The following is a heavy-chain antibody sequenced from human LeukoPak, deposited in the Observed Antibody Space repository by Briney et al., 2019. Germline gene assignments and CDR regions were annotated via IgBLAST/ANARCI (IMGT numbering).Heavy chain of an antibody. CDR1: GFTFSSYD. D-gene: IGHD6-19*01. CDR2: IGAAGDT. V-gene: IGHV3-13*01. CDR3: ARGFGYSSGWNNYYYGMDV. Sequence: PGGSLRLSCAASGFTFSSYDMHWVRQATGKGLEWVSAIGAAGDTYYPGSVKGRFTISRENAKNSLYLQMNSLRAGDTAVYYCARGFGYSSGWNNYYYGMDVWGQGTTVTVSS. J-gene: IGHJ6*02.